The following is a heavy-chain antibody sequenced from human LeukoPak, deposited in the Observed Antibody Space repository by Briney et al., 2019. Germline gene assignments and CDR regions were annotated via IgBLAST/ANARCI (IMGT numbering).Heavy chain of an antibody. CDR3: ARGYSSSSFYYYYMDV. J-gene: IGHJ6*03. Sequence: SVKVSCKASEGTFSSYAISWVRQAPGQGLEWMGGIIPIFGTANYAQKFQGRVTITTDASTSTAYMELSSLRSEDTAVYYCARGYSSSSFYYYYMDVWGKGTTVTVSS. CDR2: IIPIFGTA. CDR1: EGTFSSYA. D-gene: IGHD6-6*01. V-gene: IGHV1-69*05.